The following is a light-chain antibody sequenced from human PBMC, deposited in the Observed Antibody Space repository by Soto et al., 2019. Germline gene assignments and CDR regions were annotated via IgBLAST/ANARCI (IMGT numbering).Light chain of an antibody. Sequence: QPVLTQPPSASGSPGQSVTISCTGTSSDVGAYNYVSWYQQYPGKAPKVIIYEVSKWPSGVPDRFSGSKSGNTASLTVSGLQAEDEADYYCSSYAGSNNFVVFGGGTKLTVL. CDR3: SSYAGSNNFVV. V-gene: IGLV2-8*01. CDR2: EVS. J-gene: IGLJ2*01. CDR1: SSDVGAYNY.